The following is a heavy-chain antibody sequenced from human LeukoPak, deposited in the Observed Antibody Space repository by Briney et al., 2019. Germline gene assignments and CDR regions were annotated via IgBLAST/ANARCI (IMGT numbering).Heavy chain of an antibody. CDR3: ASSWFYDAFDI. D-gene: IGHD3-10*01. CDR2: MNPNSGNT. CDR1: GYTFTSYH. Sequence: ASVKVSCKASGYTFTSYHMHWVRQATGQGLEWMGWMNPNSGNTGYAQKFQGRVTMTRNTSISTAYMELSSLRSEDTAVYYCASSWFYDAFDIWGQGTMVTVSS. V-gene: IGHV1-8*02. J-gene: IGHJ3*02.